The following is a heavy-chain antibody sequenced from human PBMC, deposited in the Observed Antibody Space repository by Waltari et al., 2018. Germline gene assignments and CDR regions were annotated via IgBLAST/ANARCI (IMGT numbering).Heavy chain of an antibody. CDR1: SGSISNPDHF. Sequence: QLQLQESGPGLVKPSETLSLTCSVSSGSISNPDHFWAWIRQSPGKGLAWIATIYYSGVSYYKPSLESRVAIFIDTSKNQFSLRLTSLTVADTAVYYCARLIVGTSPDYFDYWGQGTLVTVSS. V-gene: IGHV4-39*01. J-gene: IGHJ4*02. D-gene: IGHD1-26*01. CDR3: ARLIVGTSPDYFDY. CDR2: IYYSGVS.